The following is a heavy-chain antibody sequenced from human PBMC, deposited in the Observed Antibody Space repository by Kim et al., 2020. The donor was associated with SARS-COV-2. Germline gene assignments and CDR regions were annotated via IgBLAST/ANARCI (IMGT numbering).Heavy chain of an antibody. V-gene: IGHV3-30*03. D-gene: IGHD3-16*01. CDR2: ISCDGSKR. Sequence: GGSLRLSCAASGFNFSNYDMNWVRQAQGKGLEWVSVISCDGSKRYYADSLKGRFTISRDSSKNTLYLQMNSLRPEDTALYFCAQVQSFFLLTFGGESGGMDVWRRGTT. CDR3: AQVQSFFLLTFGGESGGMDV. J-gene: IGHJ6*01. CDR1: GFNFSNYD.